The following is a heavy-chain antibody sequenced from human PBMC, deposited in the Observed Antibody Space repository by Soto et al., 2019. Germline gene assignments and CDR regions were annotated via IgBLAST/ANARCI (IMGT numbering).Heavy chain of an antibody. V-gene: IGHV3-74*01. D-gene: IGHD4-17*01. CDR3: ARGLPGDSGMYV. Sequence: EVQLVESGGGVVQPGGSLILSCAASGFTFSRYWIHWVRQAPGKGLVWVSRIKGDGSRTDYADSVKGRFTISRDNAKDTVYLQMSSLRDEYTAVYYCARGLPGDSGMYVCGQWTTVTVSS. CDR1: GFTFSRYW. CDR2: IKGDGSRT. J-gene: IGHJ6*02.